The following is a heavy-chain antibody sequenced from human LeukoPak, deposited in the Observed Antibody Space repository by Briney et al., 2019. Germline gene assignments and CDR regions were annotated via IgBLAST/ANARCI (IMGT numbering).Heavy chain of an antibody. V-gene: IGHV3-21*01. CDR2: ISSTSSYI. Sequence: SGGSLRLSCAASGFTFSNYNFYWVRQAPGKGLEWVSSISSTSSYIYYADSMKGRFTISRDNAKNSLYLQMNSLRAEDTAVYYCARDFRGTYSFDYWGQGTLVTVSP. D-gene: IGHD1-26*01. J-gene: IGHJ4*02. CDR1: GFTFSNYN. CDR3: ARDFRGTYSFDY.